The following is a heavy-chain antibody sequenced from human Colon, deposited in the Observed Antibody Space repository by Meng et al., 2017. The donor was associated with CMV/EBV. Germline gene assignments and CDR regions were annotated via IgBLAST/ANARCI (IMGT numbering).Heavy chain of an antibody. V-gene: IGHV1-2*02. CDR3: ASHSSYVWGSHH. Sequence: GQLVHVGPGGGMPGASVKVSCKASGYSFTGYYIHWVRQAPGQGLEWMGWMDPTTGRTDYAQKFQGTVTMTRDTSISTAYLELSRLTSDDTAVYYCASHSSYVWGSHHWGQGTLVTVSS. CDR2: MDPTTGRT. J-gene: IGHJ1*01. D-gene: IGHD3-16*01. CDR1: GYSFTGYY.